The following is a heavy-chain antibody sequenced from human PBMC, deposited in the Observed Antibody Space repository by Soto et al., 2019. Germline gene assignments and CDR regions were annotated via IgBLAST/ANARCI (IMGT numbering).Heavy chain of an antibody. V-gene: IGHV3-49*04. CDR2: IRSNAYGGTA. D-gene: IGHD2-21*01. CDR1: GFTFSDYA. CDR3: TRDLSPPSSCGGDCYGMDV. J-gene: IGHJ6*02. Sequence: PGGSPRLSCTASGFTFSDYAMSWVRQAPGKGLEWVGFIRSNAYGGTAEYAASVKGRFAISRDDSNSIAYLQMNSLKSDDTALYYCTRDLSPPSSCGGDCYGMDVWGQGTTVTVSS.